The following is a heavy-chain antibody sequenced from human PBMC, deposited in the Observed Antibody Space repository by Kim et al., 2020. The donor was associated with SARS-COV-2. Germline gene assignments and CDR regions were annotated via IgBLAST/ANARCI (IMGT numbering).Heavy chain of an antibody. D-gene: IGHD6-13*01. CDR1: GYSFTSYW. Sequence: GESLKISCKGSGYSFTSYWISWVRQMPGKGLEWMGRIDPSDSYTNYSPSFQGHVTISADKSISTAYLQWSSLKASDTAMYYCARHRFRSSSWSPPDDYWGQGTLVTVSS. J-gene: IGHJ4*02. CDR3: ARHRFRSSSWSPPDDY. V-gene: IGHV5-10-1*01. CDR2: IDPSDSYT.